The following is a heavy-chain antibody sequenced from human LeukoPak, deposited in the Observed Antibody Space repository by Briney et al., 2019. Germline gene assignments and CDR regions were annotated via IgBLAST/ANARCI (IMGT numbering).Heavy chain of an antibody. J-gene: IGHJ4*02. CDR3: ARDKDYGGYYFDY. D-gene: IGHD4-23*01. CDR2: INPNSGGT. Sequence: GASVKVCCKASGYTFTGYYMHWVRQAPGQGLEWMGWINPNSGGTNYAQKFQGRVTMTRDTSISTAYMELSRLRSDDTAVYYCARDKDYGGYYFDYWGQGTLVTVSS. V-gene: IGHV1-2*02. CDR1: GYTFTGYY.